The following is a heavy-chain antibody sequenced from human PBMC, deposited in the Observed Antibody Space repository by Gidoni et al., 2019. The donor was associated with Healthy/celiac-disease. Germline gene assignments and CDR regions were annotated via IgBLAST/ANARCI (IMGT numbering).Heavy chain of an antibody. D-gene: IGHD3-22*01. CDR3: AGGIVVATFDY. Sequence: QLQLQESGPGLVKPSETLSLTCTVSGGSISSSSYYWGWIRQHPGKGLEWIGSIYYSGSTYYNPSLKSRVTISVDTSKNQFSLKLSSVTAADTAVYYCAGGIVVATFDYWGQGTLVTVSS. CDR1: GGSISSSSYY. V-gene: IGHV4-39*01. CDR2: IYYSGST. J-gene: IGHJ4*02.